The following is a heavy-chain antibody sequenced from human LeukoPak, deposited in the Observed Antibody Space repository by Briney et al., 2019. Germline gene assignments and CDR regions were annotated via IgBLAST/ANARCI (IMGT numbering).Heavy chain of an antibody. Sequence: SQTLSLTCTVSGGSISSGGYYWSWIRQPPGKGLEWIGYIYHSGSTYYNPSLKSRVTISVDRSKNQFSLKLSSVTAADTAVYYCARAPSRGLAARWFDPWGQGTLVTVSS. CDR3: ARAPSRGLAARWFDP. V-gene: IGHV4-30-2*01. J-gene: IGHJ5*02. D-gene: IGHD6-6*01. CDR2: IYHSGST. CDR1: GGSISSGGYY.